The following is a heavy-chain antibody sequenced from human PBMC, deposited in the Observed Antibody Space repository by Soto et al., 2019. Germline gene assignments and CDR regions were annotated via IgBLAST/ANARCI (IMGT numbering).Heavy chain of an antibody. D-gene: IGHD6-19*01. Sequence: ASVKVSCKASGYTFTSYGISWVRQAPGQGLEWMGWISAYNGNTNYAQKLQGRVTMTTDTSTSTAYMELRSLRSDDTAVYYCARWSVSGWPEPDNWFDPWGQGTLVTVSS. V-gene: IGHV1-18*04. CDR3: ARWSVSGWPEPDNWFDP. CDR2: ISAYNGNT. CDR1: GYTFTSYG. J-gene: IGHJ5*02.